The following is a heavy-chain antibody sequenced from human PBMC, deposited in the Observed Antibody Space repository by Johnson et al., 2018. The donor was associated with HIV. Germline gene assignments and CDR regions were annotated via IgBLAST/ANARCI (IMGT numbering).Heavy chain of an antibody. V-gene: IGHV3-30-3*01. D-gene: IGHD2-15*01. CDR3: ARDRAVAATSVAGAFDI. Sequence: QVQLVESGGGVVQPGRSLRLSCAASGFTFSSYAMHWVRQAPGKGLEWVAVISYDGSNKYYADSVKGRFTISRDNSKNTLYLQMNRLRAEDTAVYYCARDRAVAATSVAGAFDIWGQGTRVTVSS. CDR1: GFTFSSYA. J-gene: IGHJ3*02. CDR2: ISYDGSNK.